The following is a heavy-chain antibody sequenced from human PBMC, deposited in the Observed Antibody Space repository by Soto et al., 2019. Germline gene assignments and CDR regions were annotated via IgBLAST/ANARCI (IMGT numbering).Heavy chain of an antibody. CDR2: ISAYNGNT. D-gene: IGHD3-3*01. Sequence: ASVKVSCKASGYTFTSYGISWVRQAPGQGLEWMGWISAYNGNTNYAQKLQGRVTMTTDTSTSTAYMELRSLRSDDTAVYYCARVVRMYYDFWSGYRDFDYWGQGTLVTVSS. V-gene: IGHV1-18*01. J-gene: IGHJ4*02. CDR3: ARVVRMYYDFWSGYRDFDY. CDR1: GYTFTSYG.